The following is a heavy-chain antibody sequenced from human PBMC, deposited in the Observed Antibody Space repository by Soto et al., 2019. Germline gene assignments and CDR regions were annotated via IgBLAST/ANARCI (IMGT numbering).Heavy chain of an antibody. D-gene: IGHD3-22*01. V-gene: IGHV4-30-4*01. CDR3: ARGSYYYDSSGYYHY. CDR1: GGSISSGDYY. J-gene: IGHJ4*02. Sequence: SETLSLTCTVSGGSISSGDYYWSWIRQPPGKGLEWIGYIYYSGSTYYNPSLKSRVTISVDTSKNQFSLKLSSVTAADTAVYYCARGSYYYDSSGYYHYWGKGTLVTVAS. CDR2: IYYSGST.